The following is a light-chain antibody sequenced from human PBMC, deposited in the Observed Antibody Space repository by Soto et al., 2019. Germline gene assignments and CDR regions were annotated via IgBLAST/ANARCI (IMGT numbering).Light chain of an antibody. Sequence: EIVLTQSPGTLSLSPGERATLSCRASQSVSSSYLAWYQQKPGQAPRPLIYGASSRAIGIPDRFSGSGSGTDFTLTISRLEPEDFAVYYCQQFGSSTWTFCQGINVDI. V-gene: IGKV3-20*01. CDR1: QSVSSSY. CDR3: QQFGSSTWT. CDR2: GAS. J-gene: IGKJ1*01.